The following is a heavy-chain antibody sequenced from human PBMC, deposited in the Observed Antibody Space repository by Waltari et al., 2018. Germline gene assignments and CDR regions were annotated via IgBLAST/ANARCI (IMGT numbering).Heavy chain of an antibody. J-gene: IGHJ3*02. V-gene: IGHV3-23*03. D-gene: IGHD4-17*01. Sequence: EVQLLESGGGLVQPGGSLRLSCAASGFTFSSYAMSWVRQAPGKGLEWVSVIYSGGSSTYYADSVKGRFTISRDNSKNTLYLQMNSLRAEDTAVYYCAKVRNYGDPDAFDIWGQGTMVTVSS. CDR1: GFTFSSYA. CDR3: AKVRNYGDPDAFDI. CDR2: IYSGGSST.